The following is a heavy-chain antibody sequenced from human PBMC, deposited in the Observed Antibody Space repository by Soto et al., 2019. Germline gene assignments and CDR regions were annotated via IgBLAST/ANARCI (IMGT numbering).Heavy chain of an antibody. Sequence: GESLKISCAASGFTFSSYSMNWVRQAPGKGLEWVSSISSSSSYIYYADSVKGRFTISRDNAKNSLYLQMNSLRAEDTAVYYCAREIAAAGTYYGMDVWGQGTTVTVSS. CDR2: ISSSSSYI. CDR3: AREIAAAGTYYGMDV. V-gene: IGHV3-21*01. J-gene: IGHJ6*02. CDR1: GFTFSSYS. D-gene: IGHD6-13*01.